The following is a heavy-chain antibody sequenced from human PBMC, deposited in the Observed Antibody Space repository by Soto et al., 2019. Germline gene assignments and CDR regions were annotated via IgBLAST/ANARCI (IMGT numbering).Heavy chain of an antibody. J-gene: IGHJ4*02. V-gene: IGHV4-30-4*01. D-gene: IGHD7-27*01. Sequence: QVQLQESGPGLVKPSQTLSLTCTVSGGSITSDYSCWSWIRQPPGEGLEWIGHIFDSGTTYTNPSLRSQVAISLDTSKNHFSLTLSSVTAADTAVYYCARGPSGDKVHYWGQGALGTVSS. CDR3: ARGPSGDKVHY. CDR2: IFDSGTT. CDR1: GGSITSDYSC.